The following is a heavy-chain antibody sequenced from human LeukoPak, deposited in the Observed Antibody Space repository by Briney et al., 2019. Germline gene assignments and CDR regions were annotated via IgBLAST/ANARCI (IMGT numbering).Heavy chain of an antibody. Sequence: GGSLRLSCAASGFTFSTYTINWVRQAPGKGLELVSYISSSSSTIYYADSVRGRFTISRDNAKNSVYVQMNSLRAEDTAVYYCAKGKCSSNSCYVFDYWGQGTLVTVSS. CDR2: ISSSSSTI. V-gene: IGHV3-48*01. J-gene: IGHJ4*02. CDR1: GFTFSTYT. CDR3: AKGKCSSNSCYVFDY. D-gene: IGHD2-2*01.